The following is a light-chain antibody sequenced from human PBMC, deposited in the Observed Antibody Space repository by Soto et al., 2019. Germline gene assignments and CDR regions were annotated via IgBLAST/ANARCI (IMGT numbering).Light chain of an antibody. J-gene: IGKJ1*01. Sequence: VVMTQSPVTLSVSPGERATLSCRASQSVNNNLAWYQQKPGQAPRLLIYGASTRATGVPARFSGSGSGTEFTLTISSLQSGDLAVYYCQQYNDGWTFGQGTKVEIK. CDR1: QSVNNN. CDR3: QQYNDGWT. V-gene: IGKV3-15*01. CDR2: GAS.